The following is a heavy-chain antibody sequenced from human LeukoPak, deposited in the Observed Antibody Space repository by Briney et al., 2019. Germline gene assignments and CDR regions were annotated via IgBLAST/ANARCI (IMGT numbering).Heavy chain of an antibody. CDR1: GYTLTELS. J-gene: IGHJ6*03. Sequence: ASVKVSCKVSGYTLTELSMHWVRQAPGKGLEWMGGFDPEDGETIYAQKFQGRVTMTEDTSTDTAHMELSSLRSEDTAVYYCATDSGSTDYYYMDVWGKGTTVTVSS. V-gene: IGHV1-24*01. CDR2: FDPEDGET. D-gene: IGHD3-10*01. CDR3: ATDSGSTDYYYMDV.